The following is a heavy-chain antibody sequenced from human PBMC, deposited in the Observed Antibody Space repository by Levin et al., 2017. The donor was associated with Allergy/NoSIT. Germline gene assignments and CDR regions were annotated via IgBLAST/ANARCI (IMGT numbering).Heavy chain of an antibody. J-gene: IGHJ2*01. CDR1: GYTFTSYA. Sequence: GASVKVSCKASGYTFTSYAMHWVRQAPGQRLEWMGWINAGNGNTKYSQKFQGRVTITRDTSASTAYMELSSLRSEDTAVYYCARRPSIAVADRPFYWYFDRWGRGTLVTVSS. V-gene: IGHV1-3*01. CDR2: INAGNGNT. D-gene: IGHD6-19*01. CDR3: ARRPSIAVADRPFYWYFDR.